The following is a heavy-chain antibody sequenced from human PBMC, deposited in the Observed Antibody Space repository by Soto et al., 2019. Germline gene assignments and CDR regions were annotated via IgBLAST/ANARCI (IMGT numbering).Heavy chain of an antibody. V-gene: IGHV3-33*01. CDR1: GFAFSADA. J-gene: IGHJ4*02. D-gene: IGHD3-9*01. CDR2: LWADGSRQ. CDR3: VRGTGNWGLSDN. Sequence: QVQLVESGGGVIHPGKSLRLSCAASGFAFSADAMHWVRQAPGKGLEWVAVLWADGSRQFYLDSVKGRFSISRDNSKNTLYLKMNNLRIDDTAMYFSVRGTGNWGLSDNWGQGPLVSVSS.